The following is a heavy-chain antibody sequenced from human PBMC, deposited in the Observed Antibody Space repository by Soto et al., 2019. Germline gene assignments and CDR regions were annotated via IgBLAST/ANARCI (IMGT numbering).Heavy chain of an antibody. CDR3: ARRYGYLEC. CDR2: INHSGIT. J-gene: IGHJ4*02. CDR1: GGSFSGYY. Sequence: SETLSLTCAGYGGSFSGYYWSWIRQPPWKGLEWIGEINHSGITNYNPSLKSRVTISVDTSKNQFSLKLSSVTAADTAMYYCARRYGYLECWGQGTLVPVCS. D-gene: IGHD5-18*01. V-gene: IGHV4-34*01.